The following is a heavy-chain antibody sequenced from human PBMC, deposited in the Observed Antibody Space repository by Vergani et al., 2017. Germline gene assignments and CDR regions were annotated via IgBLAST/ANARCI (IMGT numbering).Heavy chain of an antibody. V-gene: IGHV4-34*01. CDR1: GGSFSGYY. CDR3: ARESGEYSGYVKTYYYYYYMDV. Sequence: QVQLQESGPGLVKPSETLSLTCAVYGGSFSGYYWSWIRQPPGKGLEWIGEINHSGSTNYNPSLKSRVTISVDTSKNQFSLKLSSVTAADTAVYYCARESGEYSGYVKTYYYYYYMDVWGKGP. D-gene: IGHD5-12*01. J-gene: IGHJ6*03. CDR2: INHSGST.